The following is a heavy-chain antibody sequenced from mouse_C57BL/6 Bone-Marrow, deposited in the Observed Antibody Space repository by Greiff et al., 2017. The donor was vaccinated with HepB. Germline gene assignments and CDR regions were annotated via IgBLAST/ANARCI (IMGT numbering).Heavy chain of an antibody. Sequence: QVQLQQSGAELVRPGASVTLSCKASGYTFTDYEMHWVKQTPVHGLEWIGAIDPETGGTAYNQKFKGKAILTADKSSSTAYMELRSLTSEDSAVYYCTTDTTVVADYAMDYWGQGTSVTDSS. CDR3: TTDTTVVADYAMDY. CDR1: GYTFTDYE. V-gene: IGHV1-15*01. J-gene: IGHJ4*01. CDR2: IDPETGGT. D-gene: IGHD1-1*01.